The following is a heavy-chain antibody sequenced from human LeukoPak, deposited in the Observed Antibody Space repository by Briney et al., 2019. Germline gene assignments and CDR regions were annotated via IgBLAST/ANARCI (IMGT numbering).Heavy chain of an antibody. V-gene: IGHV1-2*02. CDR1: GYTFTGYY. J-gene: IGHJ5*02. CDR3: ARGRYCSGGSCYYNWFDP. CDR2: FNPNSGGT. D-gene: IGHD2-15*01. Sequence: GASVKVSCKASGYTFTGYYIHWVRQAPGQGLEWMGWFNPNSGGTNYAQKFQGRVTMTRDTSISTAYMELSRLRSDDTAVYYCARGRYCSGGSCYYNWFDPWGQGTLVTVSS.